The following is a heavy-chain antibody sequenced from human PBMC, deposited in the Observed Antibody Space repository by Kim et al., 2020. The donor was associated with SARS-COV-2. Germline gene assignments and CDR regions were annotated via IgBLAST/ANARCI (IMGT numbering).Heavy chain of an antibody. CDR3: VKVSQSYYGSDYYDY. CDR2: ISWNSGSI. J-gene: IGHJ4*02. D-gene: IGHD3-10*01. Sequence: GGSLRLSCAVSGFTFDDYAMHWVRQAPGKGLEWVSGISWNSGSIGYADSVKGRFTISRDNAKNSLHLQMNSLRAEDTALYYCVKVSQSYYGSDYYDYWGQGTLVTVSS. CDR1: GFTFDDYA. V-gene: IGHV3-9*01.